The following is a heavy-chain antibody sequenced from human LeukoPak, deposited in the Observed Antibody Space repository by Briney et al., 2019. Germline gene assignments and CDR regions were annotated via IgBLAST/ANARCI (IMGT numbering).Heavy chain of an antibody. CDR1: GYTFSSYW. CDR3: ARRSCGSSSCYSAFDI. J-gene: IGHJ3*02. Sequence: GESLKISCKGSGYTFSSYWIGWVRQMPGKGLEWMGIIYPGDSDTRYSPSFQGQVTISAGKSISTAYLQWSSLKASDTAMYYCARRSCGSSSCYSAFDIWGQGTMVTVSS. CDR2: IYPGDSDT. V-gene: IGHV5-51*01. D-gene: IGHD2-2*02.